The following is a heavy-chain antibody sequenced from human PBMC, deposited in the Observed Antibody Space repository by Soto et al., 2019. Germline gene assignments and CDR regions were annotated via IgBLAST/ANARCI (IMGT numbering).Heavy chain of an antibody. CDR2: ISSSGSTI. J-gene: IGHJ6*02. Sequence: QVQLVESGGGLVKPGGSLRLSCAASGFTFSDYYMSWIRQAPGKGLEWVSYISSSGSTIYYADSVKGRFTISRDNXXXXXXXXXXXXXXXXXXXXXXXXXXXXXXXXXXXXYYGMDVWGQGTTVTVSS. CDR1: GFTFSDYY. V-gene: IGHV3-11*01. CDR3: XXXXXXXXXXXXXXYYGMDV.